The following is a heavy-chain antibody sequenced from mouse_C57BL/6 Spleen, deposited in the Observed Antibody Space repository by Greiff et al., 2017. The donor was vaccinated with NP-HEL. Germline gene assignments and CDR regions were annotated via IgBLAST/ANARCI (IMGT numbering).Heavy chain of an antibody. J-gene: IGHJ2*01. D-gene: IGHD1-1*01. V-gene: IGHV1-80*01. CDR1: GYAFSSYW. Sequence: QVQLQQSGAELVKPGASVKISCKASGYAFSSYWMNWVKQRPGKGLEWIGQIYPGDGDTNYNGKFKGKATLTADKSSSTAYMQLSSLTSEDSAVYFCTRSLITTVVAYYFDYWGQGTTLTVSS. CDR3: TRSLITTVVAYYFDY. CDR2: IYPGDGDT.